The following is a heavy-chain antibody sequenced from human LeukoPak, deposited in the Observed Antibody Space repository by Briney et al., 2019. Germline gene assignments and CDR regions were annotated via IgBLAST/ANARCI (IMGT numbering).Heavy chain of an antibody. J-gene: IGHJ4*02. Sequence: PGGSLRLSCAASGFTVSSNYMSWVRQAPGKGLEWVSVIYGGGSTYYADSVEGRFTISRDNSKNTLYLQMNSLRAEDTAVYYCVTMGGKLPDFDYWGQGTLVTVSS. CDR3: VTMGGKLPDFDY. CDR1: GFTVSSNY. D-gene: IGHD2-15*01. CDR2: IYGGGST. V-gene: IGHV3-53*01.